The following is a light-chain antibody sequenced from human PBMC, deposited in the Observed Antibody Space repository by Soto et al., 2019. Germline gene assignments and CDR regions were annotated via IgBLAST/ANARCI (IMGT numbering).Light chain of an antibody. CDR1: SSNIGSNY. CDR2: RNN. V-gene: IGLV1-47*01. J-gene: IGLJ3*02. Sequence: QSVLTQPPSASGTPGQRVTISCSGSSSNIGSNYEYWYQQLPGTAPKLLIYRNNQRPSGVPDRFSGSKSGTSASLAISGLRSEDEADYYCAAWDDSLSGWVFGGGTKVTVL. CDR3: AAWDDSLSGWV.